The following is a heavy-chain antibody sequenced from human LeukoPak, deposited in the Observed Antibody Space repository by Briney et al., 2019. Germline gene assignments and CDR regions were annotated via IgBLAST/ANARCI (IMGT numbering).Heavy chain of an antibody. D-gene: IGHD5-18*01. Sequence: GGSLTLSCAASGFTFDYYYMSWVRQAPGKGLEWAAGIKQDGSQKYYVASVKGRFTVSRDNAKNSLYLQMNSLRAEDTAVYYCARVGYSYGPTGFDYWGQGTLVTVSS. J-gene: IGHJ4*02. CDR2: IKQDGSQK. V-gene: IGHV3-7*01. CDR3: ARVGYSYGPTGFDY. CDR1: GFTFDYYY.